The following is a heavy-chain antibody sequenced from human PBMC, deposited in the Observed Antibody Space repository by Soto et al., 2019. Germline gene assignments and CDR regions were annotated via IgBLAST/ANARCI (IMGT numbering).Heavy chain of an antibody. Sequence: QVQVVQSGAEVKKPGSSVKVSCKASGGTFSNDIITWVRQAPGQGLEWMGRIIPLLDIANYAQKFQGSVTITADKCTSTAYMELNCLRSEDTAVYYCVRDSPIGSTYSGYDGIDYWGQGTLVTVSS. J-gene: IGHJ4*02. CDR2: IIPLLDIA. D-gene: IGHD5-12*01. CDR1: GGTFSNDI. V-gene: IGHV1-69*08. CDR3: VRDSPIGSTYSGYDGIDY.